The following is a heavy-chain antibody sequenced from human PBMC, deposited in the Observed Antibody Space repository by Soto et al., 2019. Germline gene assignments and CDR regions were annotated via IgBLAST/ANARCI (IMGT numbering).Heavy chain of an antibody. J-gene: IGHJ4*02. Sequence: PSETLSLTCAVYGGSSSGYYWSWIRQPPGKGLEWIGEINHSGSTNYNPSLKSRVTISVDTSKNQFSLKLSSVTAADTAVYYCARLSRYFDWLLSRASTPSYFGYWGQGTLVAVSS. CDR3: ARLSRYFDWLLSRASTPSYFGY. V-gene: IGHV4-34*01. D-gene: IGHD3-9*01. CDR1: GGSSSGYY. CDR2: INHSGST.